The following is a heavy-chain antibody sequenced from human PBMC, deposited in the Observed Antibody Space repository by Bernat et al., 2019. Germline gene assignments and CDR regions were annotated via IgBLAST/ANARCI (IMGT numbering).Heavy chain of an antibody. CDR3: ARARGFRELLGY. V-gene: IGHV3-30*03. CDR2: TSYDEDDK. J-gene: IGHJ4*02. CDR1: GFTFSSYG. D-gene: IGHD3-10*01. Sequence: QVHLVESGGGVVQPGTSLRLSCAVSGFTFSSYGMHWVRQAPGKGLEWVAGTSYDEDDKYYADPVKGRFTISRDNSKNTLYLQMNSLRAEDTAVYYCARARGFRELLGYWGQGTLVTVSS.